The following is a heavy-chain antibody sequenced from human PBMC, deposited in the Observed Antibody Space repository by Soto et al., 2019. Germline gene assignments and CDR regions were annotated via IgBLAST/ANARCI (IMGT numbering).Heavy chain of an antibody. CDR3: ARGRRIAARRVGWFDP. CDR2: INPNSGGT. J-gene: IGHJ5*02. CDR1: GYTFTGYY. D-gene: IGHD6-6*01. V-gene: IGHV1-2*04. Sequence: GASVKVSCKASGYTFTGYYMHWVRQAPGQGREWMGWINPNSGGTNYAQKFQGWVTMTRDTSISTAYMELSRLRSDDTAVYYCARGRRIAARRVGWFDPWGQGTLVTVSS.